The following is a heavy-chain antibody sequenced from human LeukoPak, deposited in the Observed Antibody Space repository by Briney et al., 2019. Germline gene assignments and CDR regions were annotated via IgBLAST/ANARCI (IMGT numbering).Heavy chain of an antibody. CDR1: GGSFSGYY. CDR3: ARRRGDGLDY. Sequence: SETLSLTCAVYGGSFSGYYWSWIRQPPGKGLEWIGEINHSGSTNYNPSLKSRVTISVDTSKNQFSLKLSSVTAADTAVYYCARRRGDGLDYWGQGTLVTVSS. CDR2: INHSGST. V-gene: IGHV4-34*01. D-gene: IGHD2-21*01. J-gene: IGHJ4*02.